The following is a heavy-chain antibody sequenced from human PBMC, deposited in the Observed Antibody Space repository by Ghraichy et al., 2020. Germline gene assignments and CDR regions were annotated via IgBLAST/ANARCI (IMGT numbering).Heavy chain of an antibody. CDR1: GFTFNIYG. Sequence: LSLTCAASGFTFNIYGMIWVRQAPGKGLEWVSAISRSGGTTYYADSVKGRFTISRDNSKNTLYLQMNGLRAEDTAVYFCAKDEYSGSSSDYWGQGALVTVSS. CDR3: AKDEYSGSSSDY. D-gene: IGHD1-26*01. J-gene: IGHJ4*02. V-gene: IGHV3-23*01. CDR2: ISRSGGTT.